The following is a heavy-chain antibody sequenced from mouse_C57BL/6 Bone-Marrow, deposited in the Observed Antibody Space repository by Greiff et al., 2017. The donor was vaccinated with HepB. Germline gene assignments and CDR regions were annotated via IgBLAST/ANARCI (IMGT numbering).Heavy chain of an antibody. V-gene: IGHV3-6*01. CDR3: ARRTVVAHFDY. Sequence: DSGPGLVKPSQSLSLTCSVTGYSITSGYYWNWIRQFPGNKLEWMGYISYDGSNNYNPSLKNRISITRDTSKNQFFLKLNSVTTEDTATYYCARRTVVAHFDYWGQGTTLTVSS. J-gene: IGHJ2*01. D-gene: IGHD1-1*01. CDR2: ISYDGSN. CDR1: GYSITSGYY.